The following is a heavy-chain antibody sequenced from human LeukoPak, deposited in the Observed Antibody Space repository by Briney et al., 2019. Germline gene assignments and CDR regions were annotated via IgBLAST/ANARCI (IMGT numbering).Heavy chain of an antibody. CDR3: ARDKQYSGSYDSFDY. V-gene: IGHV3-48*03. CDR1: GFTFRSYE. J-gene: IGHJ4*02. Sequence: TGGSLRLSCAASGFTFRSYEMNWVRQAPGKGLEGVSYISSRGSTIYYADSVKGRFTISRDNAKNSLYLQMNSLRAEDTAVYYCARDKQYSGSYDSFDYWGQGTLVTVSS. CDR2: ISSRGSTI. D-gene: IGHD1-26*01.